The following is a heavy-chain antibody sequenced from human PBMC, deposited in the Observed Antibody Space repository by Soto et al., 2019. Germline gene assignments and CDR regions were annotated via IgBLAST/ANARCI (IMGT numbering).Heavy chain of an antibody. CDR1: GGSISSGGDY. V-gene: IGHV4-31*03. CDR2: IYYSGST. Sequence: QVQLQESGPGLVKPSQTLSLTCTVSGGSISSGGDYWSWIRQHPGKGLEWIGYIYYSGSTYYNPSLKSRVTISVDTSKNQFSLKLSSVTAADTAVYYCAREGPRNYYYYYYMDVWGTGTTVTVSS. J-gene: IGHJ6*03. CDR3: AREGPRNYYYYYYMDV.